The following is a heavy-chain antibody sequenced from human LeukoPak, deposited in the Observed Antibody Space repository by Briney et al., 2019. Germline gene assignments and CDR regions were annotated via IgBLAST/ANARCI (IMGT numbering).Heavy chain of an antibody. CDR3: ARVTYYYDRSGTSYYFDY. CDR2: IYYSGST. J-gene: IGHJ4*02. CDR1: GGSISSSSYY. V-gene: IGHV4-39*01. Sequence: PSETLSLTCTVSGGSISSSSYYWGWIRQPPGKGLEWIGSIYYSGSTYYNPSLKSRVTISVDTSKNQFSLKLSSVTAADTAVYYCARVTYYYDRSGTSYYFDYWGQGTLVTLSS. D-gene: IGHD3-22*01.